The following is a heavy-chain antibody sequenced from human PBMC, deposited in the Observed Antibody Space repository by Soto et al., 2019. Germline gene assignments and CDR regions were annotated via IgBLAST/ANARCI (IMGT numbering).Heavy chain of an antibody. J-gene: IGHJ5*02. V-gene: IGHV3-33*01. Sequence: PGGSLRLSCAASGFTFSSYGMHWVRQAPGKGLEWVAVTWYDGSNKYYADSVKGRFTISRDNSKNTLYLQMNSLRAEDTDVNYWARDRGAPPHNWFDPWGQGTLVTVPS. CDR1: GFTFSSYG. CDR3: ARDRGAPPHNWFDP. CDR2: TWYDGSNK. D-gene: IGHD3-10*01.